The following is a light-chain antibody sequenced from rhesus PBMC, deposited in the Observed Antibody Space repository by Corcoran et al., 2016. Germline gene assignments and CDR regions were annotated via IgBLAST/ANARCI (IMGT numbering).Light chain of an antibody. Sequence: QVILTQSPATPSLSPGERATLSCRASQSVSSNLAWYQQKPGQAPRLLIYGASSRATGIPDRFSGSGAGTEFTLTISSLEPEDFVVYYCQKYSSSPTFGQGTKVEI. CDR1: QSVSSN. CDR3: QKYSSSPT. CDR2: GAS. J-gene: IGKJ1*01. V-gene: IGKV3-53*01.